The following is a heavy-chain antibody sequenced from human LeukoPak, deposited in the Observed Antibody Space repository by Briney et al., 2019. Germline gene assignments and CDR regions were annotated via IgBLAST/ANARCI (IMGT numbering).Heavy chain of an antibody. CDR3: ARSSGYYYYYMDV. CDR1: GFTFSDYY. J-gene: IGHJ6*03. CDR2: ISSSSTI. V-gene: IGHV3-69-1*01. Sequence: PGGSLRLSCAASGFTFSDYYMSWIRRAPGKGLEWVSYISSSSTIYYADSVKGRFTISRDNVKNSLYLQMNSLRVEDTAVYYCARSSGYYYYYMDVWGKGTTVTVSS. D-gene: IGHD3-10*01.